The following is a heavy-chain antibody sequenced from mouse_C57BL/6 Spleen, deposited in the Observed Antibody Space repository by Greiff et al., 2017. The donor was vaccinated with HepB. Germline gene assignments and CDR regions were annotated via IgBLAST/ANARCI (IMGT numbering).Heavy chain of an antibody. Sequence: DVMLVESGGGLVKPGGSLKLSCAASGFTFSDYGMHWVRQAPEKGLEWVAYISSGSSTIYYADTVKGRFTITRDNAKNTLFLHMTSLRSEDTAMYYCARPGVTTVDWYFDVWGTGTTVTVSS. CDR3: ARPGVTTVDWYFDV. CDR1: GFTFSDYG. CDR2: ISSGSSTI. D-gene: IGHD1-1*01. V-gene: IGHV5-17*01. J-gene: IGHJ1*03.